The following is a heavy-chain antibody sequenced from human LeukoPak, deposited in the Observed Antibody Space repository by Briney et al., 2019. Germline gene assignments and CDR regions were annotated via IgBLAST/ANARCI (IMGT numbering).Heavy chain of an antibody. Sequence: GGSLRLSCVASGFGFNTYGMHWVRQAPGKGLEWVAVKWYDGEKKYYSDSVKGRFTASRDNSKNTVYLQMNSLRAEDTAVYYCARGQIYGVVTLSTHWGQGTLVTVSS. V-gene: IGHV3-33*01. CDR3: ARGQIYGVVTLSTH. D-gene: IGHD3-3*01. J-gene: IGHJ4*02. CDR2: KWYDGEKK. CDR1: GFGFNTYG.